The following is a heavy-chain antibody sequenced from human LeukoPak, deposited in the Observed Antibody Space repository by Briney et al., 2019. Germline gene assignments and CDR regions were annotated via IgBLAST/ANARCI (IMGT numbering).Heavy chain of an antibody. CDR1: GFTFSSSA. Sequence: PGGSLRLSCAASGFTFSSSAMSWVRQAPGKGLEWVSAISNNGGYTYYADSVQGRFTISRDNSKSTLCLQMNSLRAEDTAVYFCAKRSQPSTDFFDYWGQGTLVTVSS. V-gene: IGHV3-23*01. CDR2: ISNNGGYT. J-gene: IGHJ4*02. CDR3: AKRSQPSTDFFDY. D-gene: IGHD2-8*02.